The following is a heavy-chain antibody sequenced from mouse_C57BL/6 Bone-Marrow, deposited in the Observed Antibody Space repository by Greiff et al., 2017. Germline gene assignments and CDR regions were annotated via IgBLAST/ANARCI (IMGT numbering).Heavy chain of an antibody. D-gene: IGHD2-3*01. CDR3: ARAGYYRWYFDV. CDR2: IDPNSGGT. CDR1: GYTFTSYW. J-gene: IGHJ1*03. Sequence: QVQLQQPGAELVKPGASVKLSCKASGYTFTSYWMHWVKQRPGRGLEWIGRIDPNSGGTKYNEKFKSKATLTVDKPSSTAYMQLSSLTSGDSAVYYCARAGYYRWYFDVWGTGTTVTVSS. V-gene: IGHV1-72*01.